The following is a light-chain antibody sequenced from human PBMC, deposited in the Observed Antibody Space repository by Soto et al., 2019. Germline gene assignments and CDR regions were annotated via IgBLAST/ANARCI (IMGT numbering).Light chain of an antibody. CDR3: QQYGSSPE. V-gene: IGKV3-20*01. CDR2: GAS. Sequence: EIVLTQSPATLSVSPGGRATLSCRASQSVGSLLAWYQQKPGQAPSLLIYGASSRATGIPDRFSGSGSGTDFTLTISRLEPEDFAVDYCQQYGSSPEFGQGTKVDIK. J-gene: IGKJ1*01. CDR1: QSVGSL.